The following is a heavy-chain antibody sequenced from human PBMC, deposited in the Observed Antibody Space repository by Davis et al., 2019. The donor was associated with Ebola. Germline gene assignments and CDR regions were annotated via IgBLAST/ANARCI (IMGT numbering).Heavy chain of an antibody. CDR1: GYTFTRYD. D-gene: IGHD3-16*02. CDR3: ARGFLITFGGVIVLSYYFDY. Sequence: ASVKVSCKASGYTFTRYDINWVRQAPGQGLEWMGWMNPNRGYTGYAQKFQGRVTMTRNTSISTAYMELSSLRSEDTAVYYCARGFLITFGGVIVLSYYFDYWGQGTLVTVSS. V-gene: IGHV1-8*01. CDR2: MNPNRGYT. J-gene: IGHJ4*02.